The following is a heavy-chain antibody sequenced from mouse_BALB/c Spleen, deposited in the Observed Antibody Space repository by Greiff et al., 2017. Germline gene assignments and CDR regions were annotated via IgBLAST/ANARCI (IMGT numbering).Heavy chain of an antibody. J-gene: IGHJ4*01. D-gene: IGHD1-1*01. CDR1: GYTFTDYE. CDR2: IDPETGGT. CDR3: TRDYGSSYYYAMDY. V-gene: IGHV1-15*01. Sequence: VQLQQSGAELVRPGASVTLSCKASGYTFTDYEMHWVKQTPVHGLEWIGAIDPETGGTAYNQKFKGKATLTADKSSSTAYMELRSLTSEDSAVYYCTRDYGSSYYYAMDYWGQGTSVTVSS.